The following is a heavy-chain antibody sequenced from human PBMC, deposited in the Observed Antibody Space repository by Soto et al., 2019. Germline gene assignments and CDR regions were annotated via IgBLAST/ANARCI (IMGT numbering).Heavy chain of an antibody. CDR2: SSTYPGYT. V-gene: IGHV1-18*01. CDR3: ARAPTYDNVLGWLYYYASDV. CDR1: GYTFTTYG. Sequence: QVQLVQSGAEVKKPGASVKVSCMASGYTFTTYGITWVRQAPGQGLEWVGWSSTYPGYTDYAQRFQGRVIMTADTSTRTAYMELESLTPDDTAVYYCARAPTYDNVLGWLYYYASDVWGQGTPVTVSS. D-gene: IGHD2-8*01. J-gene: IGHJ6*02.